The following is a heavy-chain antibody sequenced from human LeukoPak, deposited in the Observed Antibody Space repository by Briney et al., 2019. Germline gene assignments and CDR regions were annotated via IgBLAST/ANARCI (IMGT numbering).Heavy chain of an antibody. CDR3: ARDREATLGY. D-gene: IGHD5-12*01. CDR1: GGTFSSYA. CDR2: IIPIFGTA. Sequence: STVKVSCKASGGTFSSYAISWVRQAPGQGLEWMGRIIPIFGTANYAQKFQGRVTITTDESTSTAYMELISLRSEDTAVYYCARDREATLGYWGQGTLVTVSS. V-gene: IGHV1-69*05. J-gene: IGHJ4*02.